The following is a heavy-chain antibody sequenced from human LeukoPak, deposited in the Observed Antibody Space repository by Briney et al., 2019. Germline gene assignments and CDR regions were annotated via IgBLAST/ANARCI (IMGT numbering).Heavy chain of an antibody. CDR2: MNPNSGNT. D-gene: IGHD1-26*01. CDR3: ARGYSGSYLLLAFDI. Sequence: ASVKVSCKASGGTFSSYDINWVRQATGQGLEWMGWMNPNSGNTGYAQKFQGRVTMTRNTSISTAYMELSSLRSEDTAVYYCARGYSGSYLLLAFDIWGQGTMVTVSS. J-gene: IGHJ3*02. V-gene: IGHV1-8*02. CDR1: GGTFSSYD.